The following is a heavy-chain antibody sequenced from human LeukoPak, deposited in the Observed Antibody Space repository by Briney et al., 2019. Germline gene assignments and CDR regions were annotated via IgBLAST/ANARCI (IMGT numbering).Heavy chain of an antibody. D-gene: IGHD1-14*01. CDR3: ASSGSGFPHRNWFDP. J-gene: IGHJ5*02. V-gene: IGHV3-30*04. CDR2: ISYDGSNK. Sequence: GGSLRLSCAASGFTFSSYAMHWVRQAPGKGLEWVAVISYDGSNKYYAGSVKGRFTISRDNSKNTLYLQMNSLRAEDTAVYYCASSGSGFPHRNWFDPWGQGTLVTVSS. CDR1: GFTFSSYA.